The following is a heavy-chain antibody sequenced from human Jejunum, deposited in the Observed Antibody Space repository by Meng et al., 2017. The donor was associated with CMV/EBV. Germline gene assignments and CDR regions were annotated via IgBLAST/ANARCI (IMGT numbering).Heavy chain of an antibody. CDR3: ARWSQWYYDIYTGYNFYGMDV. V-gene: IGHV3-23*03. D-gene: IGHD3-9*01. CDR1: T. Sequence: TMHWVRQSPGKGLEWVSLINWNGSPTYYADSVKGRFTISRDNSKNTLYLQMNSLRAEDTAVYYCARWSQWYYDIYTGYNFYGMDVWGQGTTVTVSS. CDR2: INWNGSPT. J-gene: IGHJ6*02.